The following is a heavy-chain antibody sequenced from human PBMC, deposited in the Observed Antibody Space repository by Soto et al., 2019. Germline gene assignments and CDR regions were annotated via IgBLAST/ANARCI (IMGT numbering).Heavy chain of an antibody. CDR1: GGSISSGDYY. V-gene: IGHV4-30-4*01. Sequence: QVQLQESGPGLVKPSQTLSLTCTVSGGSISSGDYYWSWIRQPPGKGLEWIGYIYYSGSTYYNPSLMSRVTISVDTSKNQFSLKLSSVTAADTAVYYCARVGFNYYYYYGMDVWGQGTTVTVSS. CDR2: IYYSGST. J-gene: IGHJ6*02. CDR3: ARVGFNYYYYYGMDV.